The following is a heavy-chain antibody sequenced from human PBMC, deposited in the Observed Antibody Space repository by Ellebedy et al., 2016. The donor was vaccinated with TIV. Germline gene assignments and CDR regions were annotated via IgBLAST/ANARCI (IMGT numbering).Heavy chain of an antibody. D-gene: IGHD3-10*01. V-gene: IGHV3-30*04. CDR3: ARDPDAFGDQYFDL. CDR1: GFNFTSYA. CDR2: ISYHGSDK. J-gene: IGHJ5*01. Sequence: PGGSLRLSCAASGFNFTSYALHWVRQAPGKGLEGVSLISYHGSDKYYADSVNGRFTISRDNSKNTLELQMNNLRTEDTAVYYCARDPDAFGDQYFDLWGQGTLVIVSS.